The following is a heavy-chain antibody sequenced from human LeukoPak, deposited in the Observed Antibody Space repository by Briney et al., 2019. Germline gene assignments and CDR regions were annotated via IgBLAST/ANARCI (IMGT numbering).Heavy chain of an antibody. CDR2: VDPEDGET. CDR1: GCTFTDYY. V-gene: IGHV1-69-2*01. CDR3: ATGESYTTSFDY. D-gene: IGHD1-1*01. J-gene: IGHJ4*02. Sequence: ASVKISCKVSGCTFTDYYMHWVQQAPGEGREWMGLVDPEDGETIYAEKFQGRVTITADTSTDTAYMELSSLRSEDTAVYYCATGESYTTSFDYWGQGTLVTVSS.